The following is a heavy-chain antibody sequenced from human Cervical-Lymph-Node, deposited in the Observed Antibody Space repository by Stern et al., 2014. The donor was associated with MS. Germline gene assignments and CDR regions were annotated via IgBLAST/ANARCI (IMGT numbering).Heavy chain of an antibody. CDR2: IHPNSGGT. CDR1: GYTFTDYY. V-gene: IGHV1-2*06. J-gene: IGHJ6*02. Sequence: QVQLVQSGAEVKEPGASVKVSCKSSGYTFTDYYMHWVRQAPGQGLEWMGRIHPNSGGTKFAQKFQGRVTMTRDTSIDTGYMELSSLRFDDTAVYFCARDNAGHDMDVWGQGTTVTVSS. D-gene: IGHD6-13*01. CDR3: ARDNAGHDMDV.